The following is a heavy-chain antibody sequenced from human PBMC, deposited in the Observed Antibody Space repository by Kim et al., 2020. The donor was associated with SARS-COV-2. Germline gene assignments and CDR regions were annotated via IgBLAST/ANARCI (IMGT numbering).Heavy chain of an antibody. CDR2: IYYSGST. D-gene: IGHD3-22*01. Sequence: SETLSLTCTVSGGSISSYYWSWIRQPPGKGLEWIGYIYYSGSTNYNPSLKSRVTISVDTSKNQFSLKLSSVTAADTAVYYCARGFSSGYFPFYYGMDVWGQGTTVTVSS. V-gene: IGHV4-59*01. J-gene: IGHJ6*02. CDR3: ARGFSSGYFPFYYGMDV. CDR1: GGSISSYY.